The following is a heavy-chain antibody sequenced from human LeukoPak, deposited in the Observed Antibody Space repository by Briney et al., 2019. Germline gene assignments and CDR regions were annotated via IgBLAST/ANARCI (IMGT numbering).Heavy chain of an antibody. CDR3: ARAPYSSSYYYDY. J-gene: IGHJ4*02. D-gene: IGHD6-13*01. CDR2: IYSGGST. V-gene: IGHV3-66*01. CDR1: GFTVSTNY. Sequence: GGSLRLSCAASGFTVSTNYMSWVRQAPGKGLEWVSVIYSGGSTYYADSVKGRFTISRDNSKNTLYLQMNSLGAEDTAVYYCARAPYSSSYYYDYWGQGTLVTVSS.